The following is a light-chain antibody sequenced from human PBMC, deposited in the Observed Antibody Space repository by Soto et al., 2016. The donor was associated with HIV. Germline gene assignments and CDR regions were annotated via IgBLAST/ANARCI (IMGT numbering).Light chain of an antibody. J-gene: IGKJ3*01. CDR2: GAS. CDR3: QQSSYTPFT. Sequence: DIQMTQSPSSLSASVGDRVTITCRSSQTINNFLNWYQQKPGKAPKLLIYGASYLQSGVPSRFSGGGSGTDFTLTISSLQPEDFATYYCQQSSYTPFTFGPGTTVDIK. CDR1: QTINNF. V-gene: IGKV1-39*01.